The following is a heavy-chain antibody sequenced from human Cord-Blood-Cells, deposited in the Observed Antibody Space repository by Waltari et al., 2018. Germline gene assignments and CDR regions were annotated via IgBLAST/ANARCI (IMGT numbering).Heavy chain of an antibody. CDR1: GFTFDDYV. J-gene: IGHJ4*02. Sequence: EVQLVESGGGVVQPGWSLRLSCAASGFTFDDYVMHLVRQAPGKGLGWVYLISGDGGSKYYADSVKGRFTISRDNSKNSLYLQMNSLKTEDTALYYCAKDISLPPDYWGQGTLVTVSS. CDR3: AKDISLPPDY. CDR2: ISGDGGSK. V-gene: IGHV3-43*02.